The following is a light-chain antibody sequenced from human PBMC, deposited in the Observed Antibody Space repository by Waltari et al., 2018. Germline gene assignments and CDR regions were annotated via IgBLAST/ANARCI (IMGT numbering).Light chain of an antibody. CDR1: SSNIGHYY. J-gene: IGLJ2*01. CDR3: ATWDNSLRNVV. V-gene: IGLV1-51*01. CDR2: DNN. Sequence: QSVLTQPPSVSAAPGQKVTISCSGSSSNIGHYYVSWYHQFPGAVPKLLIYDNNKRPSGIPDRFSASKSGTSATLAITGLQIGDEADYYCATWDNSLRNVVFGGGTKLTVL.